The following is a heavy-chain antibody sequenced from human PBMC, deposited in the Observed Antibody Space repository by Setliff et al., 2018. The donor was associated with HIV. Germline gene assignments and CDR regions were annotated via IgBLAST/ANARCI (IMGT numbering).Heavy chain of an antibody. J-gene: IGHJ4*02. V-gene: IGHV4-38-2*01. D-gene: IGHD1-1*01. CDR3: ARGKGGIDGPVEFDN. CDR1: GYSLSSDYY. Sequence: SETLSLTCAVSGYSLSSDYYWGWIRQPPGKGLEWIASIYHSGSTYYNPSLKRRVTISEDTSKSQLSMKLTSVAAADTAIYYCARGKGGIDGPVEFDNWGQGTPVTVSS. CDR2: IYHSGST.